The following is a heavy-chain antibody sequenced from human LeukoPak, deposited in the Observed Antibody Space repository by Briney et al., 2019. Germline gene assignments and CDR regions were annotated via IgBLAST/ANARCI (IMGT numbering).Heavy chain of an antibody. CDR2: IYYSGST. J-gene: IGHJ2*01. Sequence: SETLSLTCTVSGGSINSYYWSWIRQPPGKGLEWIGYIYYSGSTYYNPSLKSRVTISVDTSKNQFSLKLNSVTAAVTAVYYCARSARRGYFDLWGRGTLVTVSS. CDR3: ARSARRGYFDL. V-gene: IGHV4-30-4*01. CDR1: GGSINSYY.